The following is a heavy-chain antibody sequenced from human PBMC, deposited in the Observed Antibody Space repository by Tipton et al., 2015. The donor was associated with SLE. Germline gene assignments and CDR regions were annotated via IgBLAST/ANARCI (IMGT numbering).Heavy chain of an antibody. V-gene: IGHV4-59*11. Sequence: TLSLTCTVSGGSISSHYWSWIRQPPGKGLEWIGYFYYGGSTNYNPSLESRVTISGDTSKNQFSLKLNSVTAGDTAVYYCARSRETYDLGGVFDFWGQGTLVTVSS. CDR2: FYYGGST. CDR1: GGSISSHY. D-gene: IGHD3-16*01. J-gene: IGHJ4*02. CDR3: ARSRETYDLGGVFDF.